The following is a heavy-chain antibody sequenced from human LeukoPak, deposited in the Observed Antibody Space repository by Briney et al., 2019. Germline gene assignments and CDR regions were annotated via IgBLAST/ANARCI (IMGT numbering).Heavy chain of an antibody. CDR3: AREDDDSNGIDV. CDR2: ISYDGKHK. D-gene: IGHD4-11*01. J-gene: IGHJ6*02. CDR1: GFIFSSDD. V-gene: IGHV3-30*19. Sequence: PGGSLRLSCAASGFIFSSDDMHWVRQAPGKGLEWVALISYDGKHKYYADSMKGRFTISRDNSKNTLYLQMNSLRAEDTAVYYCAREDDDSNGIDVWGHGTTVTVSS.